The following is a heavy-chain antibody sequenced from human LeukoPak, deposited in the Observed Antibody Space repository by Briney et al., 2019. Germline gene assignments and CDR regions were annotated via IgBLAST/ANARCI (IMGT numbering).Heavy chain of an antibody. D-gene: IGHD3-3*01. CDR1: GGSISSGDYY. CDR3: ATNDFWSGYYTGYYYMDV. Sequence: SETLSLTCTVSGGSISSGDYYWSWIRQPPGKGLEWIGYIYYSGSTYYNPSLKSRVTISVDTSKNQFSLKLSSVTAADTAVYYCATNDFWSGYYTGYYYMDVWGKGTTVTVSS. V-gene: IGHV4-30-4*08. CDR2: IYYSGST. J-gene: IGHJ6*03.